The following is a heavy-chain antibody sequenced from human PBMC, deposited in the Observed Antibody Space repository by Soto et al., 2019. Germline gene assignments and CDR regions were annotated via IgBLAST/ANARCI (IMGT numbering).Heavy chain of an antibody. CDR3: ARALVGYTKVRFDH. CDR1: GFTFSTYT. D-gene: IGHD1-26*01. V-gene: IGHV3-21*01. J-gene: IGHJ4*02. Sequence: GSLRLSCAASGFTFSTYTLACVRQAPWKGLEWVSSIRTNSTYRFYADSVKGRFIISRDNAKLSLYLQMNRLRAEDTAVYYCARALVGYTKVRFDHWGQGTLVTVSS. CDR2: IRTNSTYR.